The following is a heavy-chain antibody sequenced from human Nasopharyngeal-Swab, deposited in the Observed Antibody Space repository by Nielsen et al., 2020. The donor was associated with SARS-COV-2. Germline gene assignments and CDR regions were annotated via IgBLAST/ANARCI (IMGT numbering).Heavy chain of an antibody. CDR1: GFTFSKAW. V-gene: IGHV3-15*01. CDR3: AKDLGVESPLWFDY. D-gene: IGHD4-23*01. Sequence: GESLKISCATSGFTFSKAWMSWVRQAPGKGPEWVGRIKSRAAGGTTDYAAPVIGRFTVSRDDSENTLYLQMSSLRAEDTAIYYCAKDLGVESPLWFDYWGQGTLLTVSS. CDR2: IKSRAAGGTT. J-gene: IGHJ4*02.